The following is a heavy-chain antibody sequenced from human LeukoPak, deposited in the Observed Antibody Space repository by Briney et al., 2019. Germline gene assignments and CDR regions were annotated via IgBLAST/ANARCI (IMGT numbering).Heavy chain of an antibody. V-gene: IGHV3-30-3*01. Sequence: GGSLRLSCAASGFTFSSYAMHWVRQAPGKGLEWVAVISYDGSNQYYADSVKGRFTLSRDNAKSSLYLQMNSLRAEDTAIYYCARLLSGWYLADYWGQGTLVTVSS. J-gene: IGHJ4*02. CDR2: ISYDGSNQ. CDR3: ARLLSGWYLADY. D-gene: IGHD6-19*01. CDR1: GFTFSSYA.